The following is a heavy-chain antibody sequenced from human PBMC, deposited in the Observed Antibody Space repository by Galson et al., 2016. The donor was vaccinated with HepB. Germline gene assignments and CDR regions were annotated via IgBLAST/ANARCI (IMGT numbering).Heavy chain of an antibody. Sequence: SLRLSCAVSGFTFSSYAMSWVRLAPGKGLEWVSSVSSSGGAPYYADSVKGRFTISRDNYKNTLYLQMNSLRAEDTAIYYCVQVGDATASWGQGTLVTVSS. CDR3: VQVGDATAS. D-gene: IGHD3-16*01. CDR2: VSSSGGAP. V-gene: IGHV3-23*01. CDR1: GFTFSSYA. J-gene: IGHJ4*02.